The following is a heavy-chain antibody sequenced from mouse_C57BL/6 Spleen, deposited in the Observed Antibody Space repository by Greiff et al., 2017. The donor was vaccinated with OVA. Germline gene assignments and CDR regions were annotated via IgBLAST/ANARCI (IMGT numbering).Heavy chain of an antibody. CDR2: INPNNGGT. CDR3: ERKAWEYFDY. J-gene: IGHJ2*01. D-gene: IGHD4-1*01. CDR1: GYTFTDYY. V-gene: IGHV1-26*01. Sequence: EVQLQQSGPELVKPGASVKISCKASGYTFTDYYMNWVKQSHGKSLEWIGDINPNNGGTSYNQKFKGKATLTVDKSSSTAYMELRSLTSEDSAVYYCERKAWEYFDYWGQGTTLTVSS.